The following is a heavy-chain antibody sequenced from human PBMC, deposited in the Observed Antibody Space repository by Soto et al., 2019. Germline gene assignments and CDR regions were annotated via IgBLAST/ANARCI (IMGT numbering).Heavy chain of an antibody. V-gene: IGHV3-53*01. CDR2: IYTGGST. CDR1: GFTVSRNY. D-gene: IGHD3-22*01. Sequence: PGGSLRLSCAASGFTVSRNYMSWFRQAPGKGLEWVSVIYTGGSTYYADSVKGRFTISRDNSKNTLYLQMNSLRAEDTAVYYCARGLTRGHYYDSSGFYLDYWGQGTLVTVSS. CDR3: ARGLTRGHYYDSSGFYLDY. J-gene: IGHJ4*02.